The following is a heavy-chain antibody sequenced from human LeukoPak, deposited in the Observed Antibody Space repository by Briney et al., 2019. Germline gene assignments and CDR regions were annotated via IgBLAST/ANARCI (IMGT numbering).Heavy chain of an antibody. Sequence: YPSETLSLTCTVSGGSISSYYWSWIRQPPGKGLEWIGYIHYTGSTNHNPSLKSRITISIDTSKNQFSLKLSSVTAADTAVYYCAGTSSPYCSGGSCYGKFQTWGQGTLVTVSS. V-gene: IGHV4-59*08. CDR3: AGTSSPYCSGGSCYGKFQT. CDR1: GGSISSYY. J-gene: IGHJ1*01. CDR2: IHYTGST. D-gene: IGHD2-15*01.